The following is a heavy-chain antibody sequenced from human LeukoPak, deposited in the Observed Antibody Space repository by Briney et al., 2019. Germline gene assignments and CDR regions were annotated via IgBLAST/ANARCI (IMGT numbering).Heavy chain of an antibody. D-gene: IGHD3-3*01. Sequence: GGSLRLSCAASGFTFSDFDMHWLRQAPGKGLEYVSTISSNGISPYYANSVKGRFTISGDNYMNMMYLQMGSLRDDDTAVYYCVRAHSIHDYHYGIDVWGHGTTVTVSS. V-gene: IGHV3-64*01. J-gene: IGHJ6*02. CDR3: VRAHSIHDYHYGIDV. CDR2: ISSNGISP. CDR1: GFTFSDFD.